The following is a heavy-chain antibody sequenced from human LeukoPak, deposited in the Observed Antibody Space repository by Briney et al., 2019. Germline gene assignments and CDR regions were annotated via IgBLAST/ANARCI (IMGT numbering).Heavy chain of an antibody. D-gene: IGHD3-10*01. CDR1: GFTFSTYS. CDR2: ISSSSSYI. V-gene: IGHV3-21*01. J-gene: IGHJ4*02. Sequence: GGSLRLSCAASGFTFSTYSMNWVRQAPGKGLEWVSSISSSSSYIYYADSVKGRFTISRDNAKNSLYLQMNSLRVEDTAVFYCAKVAKYYYGSETYYFFEHWGQGTPVTASS. CDR3: AKVAKYYYGSETYYFFEH.